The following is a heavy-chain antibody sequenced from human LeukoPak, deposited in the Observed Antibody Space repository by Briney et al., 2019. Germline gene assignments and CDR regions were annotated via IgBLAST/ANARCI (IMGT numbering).Heavy chain of an antibody. D-gene: IGHD2-8*01. CDR1: GDSIMNYY. J-gene: IGHJ4*02. CDR2: IYYSGNT. CDR3: AAAEGYCSTGVCYPWARPEY. V-gene: IGHV4-59*01. Sequence: SETLSLTCTVSGDSIMNYYWTWIRQPPGKGLEWIGYIYYSGNTNYNPSHKSRVTISIDTSKNQFSLKLSSVTAADTAVYYCAAAEGYCSTGVCYPWARPEYWGQGTLVTVSS.